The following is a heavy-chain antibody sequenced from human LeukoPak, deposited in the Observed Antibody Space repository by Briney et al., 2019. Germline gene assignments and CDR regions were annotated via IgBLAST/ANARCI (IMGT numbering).Heavy chain of an antibody. CDR2: IIPIFGTA. CDR3: ARAYYYDSSGYYPLDY. J-gene: IGHJ4*02. CDR1: GGTFSSYA. V-gene: IGHV1-69*13. D-gene: IGHD3-22*01. Sequence: ASVKVSCKASGGTFSSYAISWVRQAPGQGLEWMGGIIPIFGTANYAQKFQGRVTITADESTSTAYMELSSLRSEDTAVYYCARAYYYDSSGYYPLDYWGQGTLVTVSS.